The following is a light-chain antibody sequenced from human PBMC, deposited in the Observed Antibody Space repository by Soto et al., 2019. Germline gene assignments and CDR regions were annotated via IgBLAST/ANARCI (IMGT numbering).Light chain of an antibody. J-gene: IGLJ2*01. CDR2: EVS. V-gene: IGLV2-14*01. Sequence: QSVLAQPASVSGSPGQSITISCTGTSSDVGSYNYVSWYQQHPGKAPKLMIYEVSYRPSGVSNRFSGSKSDNTASLTISGLQAEDEADYYCSSFTTTTTLVVFGGGTKLTVL. CDR1: SSDVGSYNY. CDR3: SSFTTTTTLVV.